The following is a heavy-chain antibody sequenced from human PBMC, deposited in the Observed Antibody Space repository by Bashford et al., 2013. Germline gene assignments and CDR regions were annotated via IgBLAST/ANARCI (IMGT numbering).Heavy chain of an antibody. Sequence: ETLSLTCTVSAGSMSHYYWSWIRQHPGKGLEWIGYVYYTGSTKYTPSLKSRVSISVDTSKNQFSLTLNSVTAADTAVYYCAKDTEGFASPVWGQGTAVTVSS. CDR1: AGSMSHYY. CDR2: VYYTGST. V-gene: IGHV4-59*12. J-gene: IGHJ6*02. D-gene: IGHD2-2*01. CDR3: AKDTEGFASPV.